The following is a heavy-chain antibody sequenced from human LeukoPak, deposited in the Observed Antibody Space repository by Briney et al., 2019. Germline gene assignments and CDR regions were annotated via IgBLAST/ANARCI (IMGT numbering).Heavy chain of an antibody. CDR3: ARHQVLYASDSPLDY. Sequence: GESLKISCKGSGYSFTTYWIAWVRHMPGKGLQWMGFIYPGDSDTRYNPSFQGQVTISADKSINTAYLQWNSLKASDSAIYYCARHQVLYASDSPLDYWGQGTLATVSS. V-gene: IGHV5-51*01. CDR1: GYSFTTYW. J-gene: IGHJ4*02. D-gene: IGHD2/OR15-2a*01. CDR2: IYPGDSDT.